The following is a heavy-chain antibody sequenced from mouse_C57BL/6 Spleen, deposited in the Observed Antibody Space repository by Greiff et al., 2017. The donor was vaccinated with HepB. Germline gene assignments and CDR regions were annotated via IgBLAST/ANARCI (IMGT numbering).Heavy chain of an antibody. CDR1: GYTFTSYW. Sequence: EVQLQQSGTVLARPGASVKMSCKTSGYTFTSYWMHWVKQRPGQGLEWIGAIYPGNSDTSYNQKFKGKAKLTAVTSASTAYMELSSLTNEDSAVYYCTRWDYGSRSAMDYWGQGTSVTVSS. D-gene: IGHD1-1*01. CDR2: IYPGNSDT. V-gene: IGHV1-5*01. CDR3: TRWDYGSRSAMDY. J-gene: IGHJ4*01.